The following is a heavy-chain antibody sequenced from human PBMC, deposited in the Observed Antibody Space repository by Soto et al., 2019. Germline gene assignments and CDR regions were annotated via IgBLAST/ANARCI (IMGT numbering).Heavy chain of an antibody. J-gene: IGHJ6*02. CDR2: ISYDGSNK. CDR3: AREGKGDYYGMDV. Sequence: QPGGSLRLSCAASGFTFSSYAMHWVRQAPGKGLEWVAVISYDGSNKYYADSVKGRFTISRDNSKNTLYLQMNSLRAEDTAVYYCAREGKGDYYGMDVWGQGTTVTVSS. D-gene: IGHD1-26*01. CDR1: GFTFSSYA. V-gene: IGHV3-30-3*01.